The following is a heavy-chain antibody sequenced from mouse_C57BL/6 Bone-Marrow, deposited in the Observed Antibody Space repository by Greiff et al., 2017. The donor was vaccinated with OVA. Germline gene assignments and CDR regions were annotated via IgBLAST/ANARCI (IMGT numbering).Heavy chain of an antibody. V-gene: IGHV1-82*01. J-gene: IGHJ2*01. CDR1: GYAFSSSW. Sequence: VQLQQSGAELVKPGASVKISCKASGYAFSSSWMNWVKQRPGKGLEWIGRIYPGDGDTNYNGKFKGKATLTADKSSSTAYMQLSSLTSEDSAVYFCARYTGYYFDYWGQGTTLTVSS. D-gene: IGHD1-1*01. CDR2: IYPGDGDT. CDR3: ARYTGYYFDY.